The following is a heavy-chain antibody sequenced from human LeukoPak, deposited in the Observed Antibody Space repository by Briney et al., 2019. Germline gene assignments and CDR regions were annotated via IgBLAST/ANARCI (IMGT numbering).Heavy chain of an antibody. CDR2: INTSGGST. Sequence: AAVQVPCKAAAYTFTSNYMLWVRQAPAPGMEWMGIINTSGGSTSYAQKSQGRVTITRNISKSTVYMQLSSLISENTAVYYCARGIAAACTGYYYYYYYMDVWGKGTTVTVSS. CDR3: ARGIAAACTGYYYYYYYMDV. V-gene: IGHV1-46*01. CDR1: AYTFTSNY. D-gene: IGHD6-13*01. J-gene: IGHJ6*03.